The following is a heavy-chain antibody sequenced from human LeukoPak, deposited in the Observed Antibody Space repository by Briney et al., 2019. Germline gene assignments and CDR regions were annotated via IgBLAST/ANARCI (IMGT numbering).Heavy chain of an antibody. V-gene: IGHV4-59*01. CDR2: IYYSGST. Sequence: SETLSLTCTVSGGSISDYYWNWIRQPPGKGLEWIGYIYYSGSTTYNPYLKSRVTMSVDTAKNQFSLKLRSVTAADTAVYYCARGDFCSKSNCYLRPMDVWGKGTTVTVSS. CDR3: ARGDFCSKSNCYLRPMDV. D-gene: IGHD3-3*01. CDR1: GGSISDYY. J-gene: IGHJ6*03.